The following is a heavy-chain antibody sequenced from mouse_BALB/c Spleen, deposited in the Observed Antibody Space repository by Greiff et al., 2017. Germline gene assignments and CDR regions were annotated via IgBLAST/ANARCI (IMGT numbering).Heavy chain of an antibody. V-gene: IGHV5-17*02. CDR3: ARDGYVVGWFAY. CDR1: GFTFSSFG. Sequence: EVQRVESGGGLVQPGGSRKLSCAASGFTFSSFGMHWVRQAPEKGLEWVAYISSGSSTIYYADTVKGRFTISRDNPKNTLFLQMTSLRSEDTAMYYCARDGYVVGWFAYWGQGTLVTVSA. D-gene: IGHD2-2*01. J-gene: IGHJ3*01. CDR2: ISSGSSTI.